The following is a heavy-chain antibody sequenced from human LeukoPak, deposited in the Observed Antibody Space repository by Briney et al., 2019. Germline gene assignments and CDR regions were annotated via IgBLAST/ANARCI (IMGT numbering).Heavy chain of an antibody. CDR2: IYSAGTT. Sequence: GGSLRLSCAASGFSVSSFIVSRNYMSWVRQAPGKGLEWVSIIYSAGTTYYADSVKGRFTISRDNAKNSLYLQMNSLRAEDTAVYYCAELGITMIGGVWGKGTTVTISS. D-gene: IGHD3-10*02. J-gene: IGHJ6*04. CDR3: AELGITMIGGV. V-gene: IGHV3-53*01. CDR1: GFSVSSFIVSRNY.